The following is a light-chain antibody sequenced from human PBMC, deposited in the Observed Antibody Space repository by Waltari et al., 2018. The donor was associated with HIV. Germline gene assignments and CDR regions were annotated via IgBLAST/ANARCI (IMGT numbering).Light chain of an antibody. CDR1: SSNIGNNY. J-gene: IGLJ2*01. CDR2: DNN. Sequence: QSALTQPASVSAAPGQKVTISCSGSSSNIGNNYVSWYQQLPGTAPKLLIYDNNKRPSGIPDRFSGSKSGTSATLGITGLQTGDEADYYCGTWDSSLSAGDVVFGGGTKLTVL. CDR3: GTWDSSLSAGDVV. V-gene: IGLV1-51*01.